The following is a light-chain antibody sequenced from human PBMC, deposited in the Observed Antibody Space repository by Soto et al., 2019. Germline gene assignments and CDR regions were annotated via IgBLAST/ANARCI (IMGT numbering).Light chain of an antibody. CDR2: EVS. J-gene: IGLJ1*01. CDR1: ISDVGGYNY. Sequence: LTQPASVSGSPGQSITISCTGTISDVGGYNYVSWYQQYPGKAPKLIISEVSNRPSGVSNRFSGSKSGNTASLTISGLQAEDEADYYCSSYTSTSTPFVFGTGTKVTVL. CDR3: SSYTSTSTPFV. V-gene: IGLV2-14*01.